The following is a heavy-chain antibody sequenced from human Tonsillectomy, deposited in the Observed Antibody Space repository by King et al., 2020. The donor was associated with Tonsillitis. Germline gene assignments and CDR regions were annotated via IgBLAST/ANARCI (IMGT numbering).Heavy chain of an antibody. Sequence: QLQESGPGLVKPSETLSLTCKVSGGSISSSSYFWDWIRQPPGKGLEWIGSIYYSGSTYYNPSLKSRVTISVDTSKNQFSLKLSSVTAADTAVYYCASRATGIVVVPATRDAFDIWGQGTMVTVPS. CDR1: GGSISSSSYF. CDR3: ASRATGIVVVPATRDAFDI. CDR2: IYYSGST. V-gene: IGHV4-39*01. J-gene: IGHJ3*02. D-gene: IGHD2-2*01.